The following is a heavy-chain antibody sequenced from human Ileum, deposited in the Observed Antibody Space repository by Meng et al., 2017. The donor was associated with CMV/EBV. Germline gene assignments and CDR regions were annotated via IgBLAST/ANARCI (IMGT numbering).Heavy chain of an antibody. D-gene: IGHD2-2*01. CDR3: ARMGYCSSSSCSKNREYFQN. J-gene: IGHJ1*01. CDR1: FSGYY. CDR2: VNPDSGAT. Sequence: FSGYYIHWVRQAPGQGLEWMGWVNPDSGATEYAQKFQGRVTMTRYTSIGTAYMELSRLRYDDTAVYYCARMGYCSSSSCSKNREYFQNWGQGTLVTVSS. V-gene: IGHV1-2*02.